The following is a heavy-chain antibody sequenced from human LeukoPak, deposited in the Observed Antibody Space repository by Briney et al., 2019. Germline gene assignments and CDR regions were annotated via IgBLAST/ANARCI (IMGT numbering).Heavy chain of an antibody. CDR1: GFTFSSYA. D-gene: IGHD2-8*01. J-gene: IGHJ4*02. Sequence: GGSLRLSCVASGFTFSSYAMSWVRQAPGKGLEWVSSGEGLEWVSTISDGGGSTYYADSMKGRFTISRDNSKYTLYLQMNSLRAEDTAVYYCAKGDLGYGVPWGQGTLVTVSS. V-gene: IGHV3-23*01. CDR3: AKGDLGYGVP. CDR2: ISDGGGST.